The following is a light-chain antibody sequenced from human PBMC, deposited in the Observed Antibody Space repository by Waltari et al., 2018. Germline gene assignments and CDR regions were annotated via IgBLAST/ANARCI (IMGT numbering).Light chain of an antibody. CDR1: QSVSSTY. CDR3: QYYGGSYS. CDR2: VAS. J-gene: IGKJ2*01. V-gene: IGKV3-20*01. Sequence: EIVLTQSPRTLSLSPGERATLSCRASQSVSSTYLAWYQQKPGQAPRLLIYVASRRATGVPDRFSGSGSGPDFTLTISRLEPEDFAVYYCQYYGGSYSFGQGTKLEIK.